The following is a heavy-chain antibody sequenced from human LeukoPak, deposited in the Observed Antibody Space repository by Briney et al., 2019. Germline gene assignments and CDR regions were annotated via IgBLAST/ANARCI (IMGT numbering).Heavy chain of an antibody. CDR1: GYTLNELS. Sequence: RRASGKVSCTVSGYTLNELSIHWVRQAPGKGLEWMGGFDPEYGETVYAQTFQGRVTMAEDTSTDTAYMELSSLRSEDTAVYYCAPLDFWVPSTWGQGTLVTVSS. J-gene: IGHJ5*02. CDR3: APLDFWVPST. D-gene: IGHD3-3*01. V-gene: IGHV1-24*01. CDR2: FDPEYGET.